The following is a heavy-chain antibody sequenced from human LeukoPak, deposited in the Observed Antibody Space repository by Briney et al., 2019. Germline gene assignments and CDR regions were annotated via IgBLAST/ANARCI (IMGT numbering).Heavy chain of an antibody. J-gene: IGHJ5*02. CDR1: GGSISSYY. V-gene: IGHV4-59*01. D-gene: IGHD3-22*01. CDR3: ARDGYYDSSGYRNWFDP. Sequence: SETLSLTCTVSGGSISSYYWTWIRQPPGKGLQWIGYIDYSGTTNYNPSLKSRVTISVDTSNNQFSLKLSSVTAADTAVYYCARDGYYDSSGYRNWFDPWGQGTLVTVFS. CDR2: IDYSGTT.